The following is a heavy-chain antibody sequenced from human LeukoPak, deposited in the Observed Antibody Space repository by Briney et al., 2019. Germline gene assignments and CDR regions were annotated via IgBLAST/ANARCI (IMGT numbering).Heavy chain of an antibody. CDR3: ARHGSIVVVTAILGLDY. CDR2: IYYSEST. V-gene: IGHV4-39*01. J-gene: IGHJ4*02. Sequence: PSETLSLTCTVSGGSISSSSYYWGWIRQPPGKGLEWIGSIYYSESTYYNPSLKSRVTISVDTSKNQFPLKLSSVTAADTAVYYCARHGSIVVVTAILGLDYWGQGTLVTVSS. D-gene: IGHD2-21*02. CDR1: GGSISSSSYY.